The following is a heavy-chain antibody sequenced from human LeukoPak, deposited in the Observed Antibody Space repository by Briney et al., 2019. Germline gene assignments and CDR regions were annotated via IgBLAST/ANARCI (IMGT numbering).Heavy chain of an antibody. Sequence: ASVKVSCKASGGTFSSYAISWVPQAPGQGLEWMGGIIPIFGTANYAQKLQGRDAITTDEYTSTAYMELSRLRAEDTAVYYCARDNDAGAIWFDPWGQETLVTVSS. CDR3: ARDNDAGAIWFDP. CDR1: GGTFSSYA. D-gene: IGHD1-1*01. J-gene: IGHJ5*02. CDR2: IIPIFGTA. V-gene: IGHV1-69*05.